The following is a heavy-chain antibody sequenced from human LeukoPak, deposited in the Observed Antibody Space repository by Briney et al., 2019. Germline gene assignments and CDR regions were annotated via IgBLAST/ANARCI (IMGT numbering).Heavy chain of an antibody. V-gene: IGHV3-23*01. Sequence: GGSLRLSCAASGFKFSDYAMNWVRQAPGKGLEWVSAISGSGGSTYYADSVKGRFTISRDNSKNTLYLQMNSLRAEDTAVYYCAKVQGLAAYDYWGQGTLVTVSS. CDR1: GFKFSDYA. D-gene: IGHD2-15*01. J-gene: IGHJ4*02. CDR3: AKVQGLAAYDY. CDR2: ISGSGGST.